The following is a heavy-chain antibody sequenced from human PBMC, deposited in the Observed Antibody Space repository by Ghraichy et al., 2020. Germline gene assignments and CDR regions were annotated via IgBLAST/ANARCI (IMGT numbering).Heavy chain of an antibody. CDR2: IYYSGST. J-gene: IGHJ4*02. CDR1: GGSISSGGYY. CDR3: ARGIWNHFDY. Sequence: SLNISCTVSGGSISSGGYYWSWIRQHPGKGLEWIGYIYYSGSTYYNPSLKSRVTISVDTSKNQFSLKLSSVTAADTAVYYCARGIWNHFDYWGQGTLVTVSS. D-gene: IGHD1-1*01. V-gene: IGHV4-31*03.